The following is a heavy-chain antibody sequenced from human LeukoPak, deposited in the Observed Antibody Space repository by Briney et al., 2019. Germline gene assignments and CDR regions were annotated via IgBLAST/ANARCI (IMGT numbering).Heavy chain of an antibody. J-gene: IGHJ6*03. CDR3: AREEQELVRDYYYYMDV. CDR1: GFIFSNFA. V-gene: IGHV3-30*01. Sequence: GGSLRLSCAASGFIFSNFAMHWVRQAQGKGLEWVALISYDGSHTYYADSMKGRFTISRDNSRNVLYLQMTSLRGDDSAVYYCAREEQELVRDYYYYMDVWGKGTTVTVSS. D-gene: IGHD6-13*01. CDR2: ISYDGSHT.